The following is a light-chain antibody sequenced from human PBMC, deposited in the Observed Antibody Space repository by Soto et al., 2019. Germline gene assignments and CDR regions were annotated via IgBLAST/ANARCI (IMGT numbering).Light chain of an antibody. Sequence: DIQMTQSPSSLSASVGDRVTITCRASQSISSYLNWYQQRPGKAPKLLIYAASSLHSGVPSRFSGSGSGTHFTLTISSLQPEDFAIYYCQQSHDTPPTFGQGTKVDIK. CDR3: QQSHDTPPT. J-gene: IGKJ1*01. V-gene: IGKV1-39*01. CDR1: QSISSY. CDR2: AAS.